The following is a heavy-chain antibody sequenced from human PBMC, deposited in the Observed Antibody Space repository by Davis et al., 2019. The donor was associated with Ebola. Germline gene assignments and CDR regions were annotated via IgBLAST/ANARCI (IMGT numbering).Heavy chain of an antibody. CDR2: IKQDGSEK. V-gene: IGHV3-7*01. CDR1: GFSFSSYW. D-gene: IGHD4-23*01. CDR3: ARGPSTGNPFSY. Sequence: GESLMISCAAPGFSFSSYWMSWVRQAPGKGLEWVANIKQDGSEKYYVDSVEGRFTISRDNAKNSLYLQMNSRRAGDTAVYYCARGPSTGNPFSYWGQGTLATVSS. J-gene: IGHJ4*02.